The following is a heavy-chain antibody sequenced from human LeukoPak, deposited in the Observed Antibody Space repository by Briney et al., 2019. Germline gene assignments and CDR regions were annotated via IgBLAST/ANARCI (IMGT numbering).Heavy chain of an antibody. D-gene: IGHD5-18*01. J-gene: IGHJ4*02. CDR2: IYHSGST. V-gene: IGHV4-4*02. CDR1: GGSISSSNW. Sequence: SGTLSLTCAVSGGSISSSNWWSWVRQPPGKGLEWIGEIYHSGSTNYNPSLKSRVTISVDKSKNQFSLKLSSVTAADTAVYYCAGDLDTAMAPGYFDYWGQGTLVTVSS. CDR3: AGDLDTAMAPGYFDY.